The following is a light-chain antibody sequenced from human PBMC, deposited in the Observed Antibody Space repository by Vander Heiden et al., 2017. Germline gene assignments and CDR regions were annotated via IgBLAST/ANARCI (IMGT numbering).Light chain of an antibody. CDR2: DAS. CDR3: QQYDNLPLT. V-gene: IGKV1-33*01. J-gene: IGKJ4*01. Sequence: DIQMTQSPSSLPASVGDRVTITCQASQDIRNYLNWYQQKPGKAPKLLIYDASNLETGVPSRFSGSGSGTDFTFTISSLQPEDIATYYCQQYDNLPLTFGGGTKVEIK. CDR1: QDIRNY.